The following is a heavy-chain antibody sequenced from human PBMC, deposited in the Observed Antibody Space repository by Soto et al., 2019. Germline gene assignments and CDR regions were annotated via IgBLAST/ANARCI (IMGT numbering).Heavy chain of an antibody. CDR2: ISGSGGST. CDR3: AKWVTMIVVAPYGMDV. CDR1: GFTFSSYA. J-gene: IGHJ6*02. Sequence: GGSLILSCAASGFTFSSYAMSWVRQAPGKGLEWVSAISGSGGSTYYADSVKGRFTISRDNSKNTLYLQMNSLRAEDTAVYYCAKWVTMIVVAPYGMDVWGQGTTVTVSS. V-gene: IGHV3-23*01. D-gene: IGHD3-22*01.